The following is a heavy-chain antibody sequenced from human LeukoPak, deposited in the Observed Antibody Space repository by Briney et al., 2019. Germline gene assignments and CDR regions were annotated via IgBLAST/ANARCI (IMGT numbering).Heavy chain of an antibody. J-gene: IGHJ4*02. V-gene: IGHV3-23*01. D-gene: IGHD3-3*01. CDR3: AKEEGGTYYDFWSGYYIFDY. CDR1: GFTFSSYA. Sequence: GRSLRLSCAASGFTFSSYAMSWVRQAPGKGLEWVSAISGSGGSTYYADSVKGRFTISRDNSKNTLYLQMNSLRAEDTAVYYCAKEEGGTYYDFWSGYYIFDYWGQGTLVTVSS. CDR2: ISGSGGST.